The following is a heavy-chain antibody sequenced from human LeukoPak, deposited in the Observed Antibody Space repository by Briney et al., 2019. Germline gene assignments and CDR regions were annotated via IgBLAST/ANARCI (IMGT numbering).Heavy chain of an antibody. Sequence: GGSLRLSCAASGFTFSSYWMHWVRQAPGKGLVWVSRINTDGSSTSYADSVKGRFTISRDNAKNTLYLQMNSLRAEDTAVYYCARDLSLYYYDSSGYYRYWGQGTLVTVSS. J-gene: IGHJ4*02. CDR3: ARDLSLYYYDSSGYYRY. CDR1: GFTFSSYW. CDR2: INTDGSST. D-gene: IGHD3-22*01. V-gene: IGHV3-74*01.